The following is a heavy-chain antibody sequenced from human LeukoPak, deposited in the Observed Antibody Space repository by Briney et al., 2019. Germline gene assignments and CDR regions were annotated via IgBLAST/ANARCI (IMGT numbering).Heavy chain of an antibody. J-gene: IGHJ6*03. CDR2: ISAYNGNT. V-gene: IGHV1-18*01. Sequence: ASVKVSCKASGYTFTSYGISWVRQAPGQGLEWMGWISAYNGNTNYAQKLKGRVTMTTDTSTSTPYMELRSLRTDDTAVYYCARESTVTHLRDYYYMDVWGKGTTVTVSS. CDR1: GYTFTSYG. CDR3: ARESTVTHLRDYYYMDV. D-gene: IGHD4-17*01.